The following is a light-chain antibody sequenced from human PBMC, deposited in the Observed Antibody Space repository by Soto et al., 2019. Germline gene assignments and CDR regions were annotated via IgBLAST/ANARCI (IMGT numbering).Light chain of an antibody. CDR2: GAS. CDR1: QSVNNNF. J-gene: IGKJ1*01. CDR3: QQSGNSPRT. Sequence: DIVLTQSPGTLSLSPGERATLSCRASQSVNNNFLAWYQQRPGQAPRLLIYGASTRTTDIPDRFSGSGSGTDFTLTITRLDAEDFAVYYCQQSGNSPRTFCQGT. V-gene: IGKV3-20*01.